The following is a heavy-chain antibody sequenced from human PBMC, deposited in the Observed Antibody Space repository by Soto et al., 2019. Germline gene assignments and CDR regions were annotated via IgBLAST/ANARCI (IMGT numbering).Heavy chain of an antibody. V-gene: IGHV4-30-4*01. D-gene: IGHD3-10*01. CDR2: IYYSGST. CDR1: GGSISSGDYY. CDR3: AREDYGSGSYWFDP. Sequence: SETLSLTCTVSGGSISSGDYYWSWIRQPPGKGLEWIGYIYYSGSTYYNPSLKSRVTISVDTSKNQFSLKLSSVTAADTAVYYCAREDYGSGSYWFDPLGQGTLVTVSS. J-gene: IGHJ5*02.